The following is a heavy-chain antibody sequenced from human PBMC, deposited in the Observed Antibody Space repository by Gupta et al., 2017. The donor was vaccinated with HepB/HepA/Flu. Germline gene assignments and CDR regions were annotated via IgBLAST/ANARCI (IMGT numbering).Heavy chain of an antibody. CDR2: IGVRSDIT. CDR3: AKSGSVTATTVFEY. CDR1: GFTFTTYD. V-gene: IGHV3-23*01. J-gene: IGHJ4*02. Sequence: EVQLLESGGGLVQPVGSLSLSCAASGFTFTTYDMTWVRQAPGKGLEWVSTIGVRSDITDCADSVKGRFAISRDNDKSKLYLQRNSRRADDTAVEYGAKSGSVTATTVFEYWGQGPLV. D-gene: IGHD2-21*02.